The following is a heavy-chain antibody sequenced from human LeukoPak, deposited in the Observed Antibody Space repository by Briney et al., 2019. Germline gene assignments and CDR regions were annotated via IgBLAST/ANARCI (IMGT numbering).Heavy chain of an antibody. D-gene: IGHD6-6*01. J-gene: IGHJ5*02. CDR1: GGSISSYY. V-gene: IGHV4-59*01. CDR2: IYYSGST. CDR3: ARWQYTISSGWFDP. Sequence: SGTLSLTCTVSGGSISSYYWSWIRQPPGKGLEWIGYIYYSGSTNYNPSLKSRVTISVDTSKNQFSLKLNSVTAADTAVYYCARWQYTISSGWFDPWGQGTLVTVSS.